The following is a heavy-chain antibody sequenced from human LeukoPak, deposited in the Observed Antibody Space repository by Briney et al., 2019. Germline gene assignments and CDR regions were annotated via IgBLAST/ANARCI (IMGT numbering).Heavy chain of an antibody. CDR3: ARGIEYYDFWSGYVDY. CDR2: ISAYNGNT. V-gene: IGHV1-18*01. CDR1: GYTFTSYG. D-gene: IGHD3-3*01. J-gene: IGHJ4*02. Sequence: ASVKVSCKASGYTFTSYGISWVRQAPGQGLEWMGWISAYNGNTNYAQKLQGRVTMTTDTSTSTAYMELRSLRSDDTAVYYCARGIEYYDFWSGYVDYWGQGTLVTVSS.